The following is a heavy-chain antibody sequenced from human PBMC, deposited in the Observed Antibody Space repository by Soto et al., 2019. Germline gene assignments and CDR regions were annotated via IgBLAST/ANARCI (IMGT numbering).Heavy chain of an antibody. Sequence: GGSLRLFCAASGVTVSNNYMTWVRQAPGKGLELVSSIYSTGNTFYADSVKGRFTISRDNSKNTLYLQMNSLRVEDTAVYYCARNVPVTTLGYWGQGTLVTVSP. CDR2: IYSTGNT. CDR1: GVTVSNNY. J-gene: IGHJ4*02. CDR3: ARNVPVTTLGY. V-gene: IGHV3-66*01. D-gene: IGHD4-17*01.